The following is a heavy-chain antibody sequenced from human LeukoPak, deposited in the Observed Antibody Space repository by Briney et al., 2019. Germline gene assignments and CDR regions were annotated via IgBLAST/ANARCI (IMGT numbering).Heavy chain of an antibody. V-gene: IGHV4-4*07. D-gene: IGHD6-19*01. CDR1: GGSFSSYY. CDR2: IYTSGST. J-gene: IGHJ4*02. Sequence: SETLSLTCTVSGGSFSSYYWSWIRQPAGKGLEWIGRIYTSGSTNYNPSLKSRVTISVDKSKNQFSLKLSSVTAADTAVYYCAREGWYGTLDYWGQGTLVTVSS. CDR3: AREGWYGTLDY.